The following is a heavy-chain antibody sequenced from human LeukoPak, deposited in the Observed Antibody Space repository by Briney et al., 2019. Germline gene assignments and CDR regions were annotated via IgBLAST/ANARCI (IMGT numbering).Heavy chain of an antibody. V-gene: IGHV3-21*01. J-gene: IGHJ4*02. CDR1: GFTFSSCA. CDR3: ARDNSDSSGYSDY. D-gene: IGHD3-22*01. CDR2: ISSSSTYI. Sequence: GGSLRLSCAASGFTFSSCAMSWVRQAPGKGLEWVSSISSSSTYIYYADSLKGRFTISRDNAKNSLYLQMNSLRAEDTAVYYCARDNSDSSGYSDYWGQGTLVTVSS.